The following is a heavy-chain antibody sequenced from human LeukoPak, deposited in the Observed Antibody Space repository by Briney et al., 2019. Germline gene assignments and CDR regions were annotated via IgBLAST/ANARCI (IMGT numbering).Heavy chain of an antibody. J-gene: IGHJ6*02. CDR3: ARDVSDYYDSSGYYYYYYGMDV. CDR2: ISSSGSTI. D-gene: IGHD3-22*01. Sequence: PGGSLRLSCAASGFTLSDYYMSWIRQAPGKGLEWVSYISSSGSTIYYADSVKGRFTISRDNAKNSLYLQMNSLRAEDTAVYYCARDVSDYYDSSGYYYYYYGMDVWGQGTTVTVSS. V-gene: IGHV3-11*01. CDR1: GFTLSDYY.